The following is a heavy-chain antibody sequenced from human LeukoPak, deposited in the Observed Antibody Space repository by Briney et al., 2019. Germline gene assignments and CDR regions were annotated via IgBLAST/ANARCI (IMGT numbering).Heavy chain of an antibody. D-gene: IGHD3-22*01. CDR2: IYYSGTT. CDR1: GASISSTSHY. Sequence: SETLSLTCTVSGASISSTSHYWGWIRQPPGKRPEWIGSIYYSGTTYYNPSLKSRITISVDTSKNQFSLRLTSVTAADTAVYYCARVSSGDLFDYWGQGTLVTVSS. CDR3: ARVSSGDLFDY. J-gene: IGHJ4*02. V-gene: IGHV4-39*01.